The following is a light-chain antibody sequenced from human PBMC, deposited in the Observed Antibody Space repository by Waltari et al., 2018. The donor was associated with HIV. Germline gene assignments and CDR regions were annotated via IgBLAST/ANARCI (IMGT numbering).Light chain of an antibody. CDR3: SSLTTRSTLVI. CDR1: FSDIGSYNS. CDR2: DVT. V-gene: IGLV2-14*03. Sequence: QSALTQPASVSGSPGQSITVSCTGTFSDIGSYNSVYWYQQHPGEAPKLIVYDVTNRPAGVSHRFSGSKSGNTASLTISGLQTEDEADYYCSSLTTRSTLVIFGGGTRLTV. J-gene: IGLJ2*01.